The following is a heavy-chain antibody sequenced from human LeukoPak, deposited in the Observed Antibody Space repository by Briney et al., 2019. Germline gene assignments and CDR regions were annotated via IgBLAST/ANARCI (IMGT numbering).Heavy chain of an antibody. J-gene: IGHJ3*02. CDR2: IYYSGSA. CDR1: GGSISSGGYY. CDR3: ARDSRQNDAFDI. V-gene: IGHV4-31*03. Sequence: PSETLCLSCTVSGGSISSGGYYWSWIRPHPGKGLVWIGYIYYSGSAYSNPALKSRVTISVDTSKNQFSRKLSSVTAADTAVYYCARDSRQNDAFDIWGQGTMVTVSS.